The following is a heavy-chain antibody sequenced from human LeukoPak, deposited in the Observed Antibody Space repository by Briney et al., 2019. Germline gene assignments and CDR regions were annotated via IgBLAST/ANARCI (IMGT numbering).Heavy chain of an antibody. D-gene: IGHD2/OR15-2a*01. Sequence: GASVKVSCKASGYTFTSYYMHWVRQAPGQGLEWMGIINPSGGSTSHTQKFQGSVTMTRDTSTTTVYMELSSLRSQDTAVYYCARHKEVGDYYYFDYWGQGTLVTVSS. CDR2: INPSGGST. J-gene: IGHJ4*02. V-gene: IGHV1-46*01. CDR1: GYTFTSYY. CDR3: ARHKEVGDYYYFDY.